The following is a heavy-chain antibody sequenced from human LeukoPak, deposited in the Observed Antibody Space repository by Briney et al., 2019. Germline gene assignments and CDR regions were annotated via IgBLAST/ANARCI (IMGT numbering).Heavy chain of an antibody. CDR1: GFTVSSKS. V-gene: IGHV3-48*04. D-gene: IGHD1-26*01. CDR3: ARGPSTGGSFDY. J-gene: IGHJ4*02. Sequence: GGSLRLSCTASGFTVSSKSMNWVRQAPGKGLEWVSYISSSTSSIYYADSVKGRFTISRDNAKNSLYLQMTSLRAEDTAVYYCARGPSTGGSFDYWGQGTLVTVSS. CDR2: ISSSTSSI.